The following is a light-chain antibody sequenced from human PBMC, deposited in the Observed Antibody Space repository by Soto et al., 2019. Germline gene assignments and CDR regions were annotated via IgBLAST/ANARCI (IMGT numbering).Light chain of an antibody. Sequence: QSALTQPPSASGSPGQSVTISCTGTSSDVGGYNYVSWYQQHPGKAPKLMIYEVSKRPSGVPDRFSASKSGNTASLTVSGLQAEDEADYYCSSYAGSNNFVFGTGTKLPS. CDR2: EVS. CDR3: SSYAGSNNFV. J-gene: IGLJ1*01. V-gene: IGLV2-8*01. CDR1: SSDVGGYNY.